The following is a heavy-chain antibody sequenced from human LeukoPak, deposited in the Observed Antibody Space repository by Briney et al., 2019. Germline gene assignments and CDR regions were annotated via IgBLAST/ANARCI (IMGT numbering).Heavy chain of an antibody. Sequence: PSETLSLTCTVSGGSISSGGYYWSWIRQPPGKGLEWIGYIYHSGSTYYNPSLKSRVTISVDRSKNQFSLKLSSVTAADTAVYYCASLFSDGVLDYWGQGTLVTVSS. D-gene: IGHD3-10*02. CDR2: IYHSGST. CDR1: GGSISSGGYY. V-gene: IGHV4-30-2*01. J-gene: IGHJ4*02. CDR3: ASLFSDGVLDY.